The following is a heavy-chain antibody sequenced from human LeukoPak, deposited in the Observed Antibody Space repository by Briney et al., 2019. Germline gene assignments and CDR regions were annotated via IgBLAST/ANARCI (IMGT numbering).Heavy chain of an antibody. V-gene: IGHV4-38-2*02. CDR3: ARGLGVSAWRYYFDY. CDR1: GYSISSGFY. Sequence: SETLSLTCSVSGYSISSGFYWGWIRQTPGKDLEWIGSIYHSGSTSYNPSLKSRVTMSVDTSKNQFSLRLTSVTAADTAVYSCARGLGVSAWRYYFDYWGQGTLVIVSS. D-gene: IGHD6-19*01. CDR2: IYHSGST. J-gene: IGHJ4*02.